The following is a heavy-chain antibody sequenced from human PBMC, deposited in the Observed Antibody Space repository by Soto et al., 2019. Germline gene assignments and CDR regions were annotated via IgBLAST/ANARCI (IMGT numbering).Heavy chain of an antibody. CDR3: ARDRSGVIDY. CDR2: IYYSGST. V-gene: IGHV4-59*01. Sequence: SETLSLTCTVSGGSISSYYWSWIRQPPGKGLEWIGYIYYSGSTNYNPSLKSRVTISVDTSKNQFSLKLSSVTAADTAVYYCARDRSGVIDYWGQGTLVTVSS. CDR1: GGSISSYY. J-gene: IGHJ4*02. D-gene: IGHD3-10*01.